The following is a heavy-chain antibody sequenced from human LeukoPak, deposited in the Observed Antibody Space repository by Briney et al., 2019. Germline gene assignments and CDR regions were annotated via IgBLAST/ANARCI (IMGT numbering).Heavy chain of an antibody. Sequence: QPGGSLRLSCAASGVPFSSYCMHWLRHAPGKGLEWVSRINGDGNNSSYADSVRGRFTISRDNAKDTLYLQMNSLRVEDTAVYYCARNTHYWGQGTLVTVSS. CDR3: ARNTHY. V-gene: IGHV3-74*01. J-gene: IGHJ4*02. CDR2: INGDGNNS. CDR1: GVPFSSYC. D-gene: IGHD2-15*01.